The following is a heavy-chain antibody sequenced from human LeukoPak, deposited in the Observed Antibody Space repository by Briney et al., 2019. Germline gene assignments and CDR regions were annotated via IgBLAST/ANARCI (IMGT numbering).Heavy chain of an antibody. Sequence: KPSETLSLTCTVSGGSISSYYWSWIRQPPGKGLEWIGYIYYSGSTNYNPSLKSRVTISVDTSKNQFSLKLSSVTAADTAVYYCARGMTTVTTGYYYYMDVWGKGPRSPSP. D-gene: IGHD4-11*01. CDR3: ARGMTTVTTGYYYYMDV. CDR2: IYYSGST. CDR1: GGSISSYY. V-gene: IGHV4-59*01. J-gene: IGHJ6*03.